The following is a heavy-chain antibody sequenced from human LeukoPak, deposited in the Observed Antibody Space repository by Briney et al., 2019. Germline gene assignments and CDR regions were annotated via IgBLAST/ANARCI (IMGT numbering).Heavy chain of an antibody. CDR1: GFTFSSYG. V-gene: IGHV3-30*02. CDR2: IHHDGSNK. Sequence: GESLRLSCAASGFTFSSYGMHWVRQAPGKGLDWVAFIHHDGSNKYYADSVRGRFTISRDNSKNTLYLQMNSLRAEDTAVYFCAIEGYCSSTSCYGRLGIQLGGHPRESRFDPWGQGTLVTVSS. J-gene: IGHJ5*02. D-gene: IGHD2-2*01. CDR3: AIEGYCSSTSCYGRLGIQLGGHPRESRFDP.